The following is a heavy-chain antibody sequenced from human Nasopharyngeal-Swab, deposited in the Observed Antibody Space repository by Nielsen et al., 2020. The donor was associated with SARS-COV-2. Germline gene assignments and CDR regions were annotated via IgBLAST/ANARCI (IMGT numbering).Heavy chain of an antibody. Sequence: GGSLRLSCAASGFTFSRYSMNWVRQAPGKGLVWVSSISSSSYIYYADSVKGRFTISRDNAKNSLYLQMNSLRAEDTAVYYCAREITMVRGVMLDYWGQGTLVTVSS. CDR1: GFTFSRYS. CDR2: ISSSSYI. CDR3: AREITMVRGVMLDY. V-gene: IGHV3-21*01. D-gene: IGHD3-10*01. J-gene: IGHJ4*02.